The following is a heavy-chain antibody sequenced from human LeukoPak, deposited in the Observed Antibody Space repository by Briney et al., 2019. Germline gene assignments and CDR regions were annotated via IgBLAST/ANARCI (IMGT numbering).Heavy chain of an antibody. CDR2: ISHDGGNK. J-gene: IGHJ4*02. D-gene: IGHD3-10*01. Sequence: GGSLRLSCVASGFAFSQFPVHWVRQAPGKRLEWVAFISHDGGNKKYGDSVKGRFTISKDNSKNTVYLQMNSLRPEDTALYYCARDKSYFGSGSYHYFDSWGQGALVIVSS. CDR3: ARDKSYFGSGSYHYFDS. CDR1: GFAFSQFP. V-gene: IGHV3-30*03.